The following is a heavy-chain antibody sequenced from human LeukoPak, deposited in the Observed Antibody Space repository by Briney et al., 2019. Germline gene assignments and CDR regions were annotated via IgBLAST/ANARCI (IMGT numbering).Heavy chain of an antibody. CDR2: VDVHGQGT. Sequence: GGSLRLSCAASGFTFSSYWMHWVHQAPGKGPVWVSRVDVHGQGTAYADSVKGRFTISRDNAKNTLSLQMNSLSAEDTAVYYCARSNYDSTTFYYHLDLWGQGTLVTVSS. CDR3: ARSNYDSTTFYYHLDL. D-gene: IGHD2/OR15-2a*01. CDR1: GFTFSSYW. J-gene: IGHJ5*02. V-gene: IGHV3-74*01.